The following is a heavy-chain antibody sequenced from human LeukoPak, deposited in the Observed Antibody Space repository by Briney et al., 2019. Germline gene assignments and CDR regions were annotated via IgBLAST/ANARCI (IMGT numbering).Heavy chain of an antibody. CDR2: NNPKSGGT. CDR1: AHTTTNHH. V-gene: IGHV1-2*06. CDR3: AREGPTEYWFDP. Sequence: ASLKDTRKASAHTTTNHHKHNNPQPPGQGPEWKGQNNPKSGGTNYAHKLRGRVTMTRDTSITTAYMELSGLSSDDTAVYYCAREGPTEYWFDPWGQGTLVTVSS. J-gene: IGHJ5*02. D-gene: IGHD1-26*01.